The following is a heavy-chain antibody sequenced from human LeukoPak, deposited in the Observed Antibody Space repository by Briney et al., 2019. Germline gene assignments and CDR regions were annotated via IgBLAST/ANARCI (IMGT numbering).Heavy chain of an antibody. CDR1: GFTFSSYG. V-gene: IGHV3-33*06. CDR2: IWYDGSNK. CDR3: AKHGDTAMWLDY. D-gene: IGHD5-18*01. Sequence: PGRSLRLSCAASGFTFSSYGMYWVRQAPGKGLEWVAVIWYDGSNKYYEDSVKGRFTISRDSSKNTLNLQMNSLRAEDTAVYYCAKHGDTAMWLDYWGQGTLVTVSS. J-gene: IGHJ4*02.